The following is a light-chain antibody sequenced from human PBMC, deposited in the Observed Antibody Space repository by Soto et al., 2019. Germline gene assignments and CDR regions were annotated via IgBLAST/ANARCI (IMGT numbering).Light chain of an antibody. V-gene: IGLV2-14*01. CDR3: SSCTSSSTLVV. Sequence: QSALTQPASVSGSPGQSITISCTGTSRDVGGYNYVSWYQQHPGKAPKLMIYDVSIRPSGVSNRFSGSKSGNTASLTISGLQAEDEADYYCSSCTSSSTLVVFGGGTKLTVL. CDR2: DVS. J-gene: IGLJ2*01. CDR1: SRDVGGYNY.